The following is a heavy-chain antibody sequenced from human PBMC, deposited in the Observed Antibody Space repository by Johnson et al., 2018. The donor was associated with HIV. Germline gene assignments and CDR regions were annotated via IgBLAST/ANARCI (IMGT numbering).Heavy chain of an antibody. D-gene: IGHD1-26*01. V-gene: IGHV3-64*01. CDR1: GFTFSSYA. Sequence: MLLVESGGGLVQPGGSLRLSCAASGFTFSSYAMHWVSQAPGKGLEYVSAISSNGGSTYYANSVKGRFTISRDNSKNTLYLKMGSLRAEDMAVYYCAREASGSLDAFDIWGQGTMVTVSS. J-gene: IGHJ3*02. CDR2: ISSNGGST. CDR3: AREASGSLDAFDI.